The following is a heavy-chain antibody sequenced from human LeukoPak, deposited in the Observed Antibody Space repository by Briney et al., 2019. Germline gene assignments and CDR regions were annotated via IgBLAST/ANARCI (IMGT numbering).Heavy chain of an antibody. V-gene: IGHV4-59*01. D-gene: IGHD6-13*01. Sequence: PSETLSLTCTVSGGSISNYYWSWIRLPPGKGLEWIGYIYYSGSTNYNPSLKSRVTISVDTSKNQFSLKLSSVTAADTAVYYCARVYYSSSYDYWYFDLWGRGTLVTVSS. CDR3: ARVYYSSSYDYWYFDL. CDR2: IYYSGST. CDR1: GGSISNYY. J-gene: IGHJ2*01.